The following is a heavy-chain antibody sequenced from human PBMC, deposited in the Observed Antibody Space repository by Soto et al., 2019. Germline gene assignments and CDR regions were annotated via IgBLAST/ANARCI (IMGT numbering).Heavy chain of an antibody. D-gene: IGHD2-2*01. CDR1: GYTFTDYG. J-gene: IGHJ4*02. CDR3: ARDEYAVGVDL. Sequence: QVQLVQSGVEVKKPGASVKVSCKASGYTFTDYGVSWVRQAPGQGLEWMGWINTYSGQTNYAQKVQGRVFMTTDTTTATAYMELRSLNSDDTAVYYCARDEYAVGVDLWGLGTLVTVSS. V-gene: IGHV1-18*01. CDR2: INTYSGQT.